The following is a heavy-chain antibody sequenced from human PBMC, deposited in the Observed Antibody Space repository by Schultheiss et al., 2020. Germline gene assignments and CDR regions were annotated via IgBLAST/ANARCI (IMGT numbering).Heavy chain of an antibody. J-gene: IGHJ4*02. CDR1: GFTFSSDA. Sequence: GGSLRLSCAASGFTFSSDAMHWVRQAPGKGLEWVAVISYDGSNKYYADSVKGRFTISRDNSKNTLYLQMSSLRVEDTAVYYCAKDLGHRFASGSSYFDGWGQGSLVTVSS. D-gene: IGHD3-10*01. CDR2: ISYDGSNK. CDR3: AKDLGHRFASGSSYFDG. V-gene: IGHV3-30*04.